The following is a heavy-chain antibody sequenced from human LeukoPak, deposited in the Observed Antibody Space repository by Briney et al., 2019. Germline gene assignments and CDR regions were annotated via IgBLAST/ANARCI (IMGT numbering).Heavy chain of an antibody. J-gene: IGHJ4*02. CDR3: ATWRRYYDFDY. Sequence: PGGSLRLSCAVSGVTFNEYYMNWIRQAPGKGLEWISYITSSGSAMYYADSVKGRFTISRDNAKDSLYLHMNCLRAEDTAVYYCATWRRYYDFDYWGQGTLVTVSS. CDR1: GVTFNEYY. CDR2: ITSSGSAM. V-gene: IGHV3-11*01. D-gene: IGHD3-22*01.